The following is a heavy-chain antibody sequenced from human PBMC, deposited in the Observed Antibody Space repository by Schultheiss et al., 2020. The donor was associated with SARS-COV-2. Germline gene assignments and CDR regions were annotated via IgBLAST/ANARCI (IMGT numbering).Heavy chain of an antibody. Sequence: GGSLRLSCAASGFTFSSFGMHWVRQAPGKGLEWVAVIWYDGSNKYYSDSVKGRFTISRDNSKNTLYMQMNSLRAEDTAVYYCARGCYGSGSCPVDHWGQGTTVTVSS. D-gene: IGHD3-10*01. CDR2: IWYDGSNK. CDR3: ARGCYGSGSCPVDH. V-gene: IGHV3-33*01. CDR1: GFTFSSFG. J-gene: IGHJ6*02.